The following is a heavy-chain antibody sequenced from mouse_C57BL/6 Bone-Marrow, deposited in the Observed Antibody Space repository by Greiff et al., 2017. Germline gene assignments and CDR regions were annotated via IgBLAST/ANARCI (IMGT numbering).Heavy chain of an antibody. CDR1: GYAFSSSW. Sequence: VQLQQSGPELVKPGASVKISCKASGYAFSSSWMNWVKQRPGKGLEWIGRIYPGDGDTNYNGTFKGKATLTADKSSSTAYMQLSSLTSEDSAVYFCARGGLLRRWGQGTTLTVSS. V-gene: IGHV1-82*01. J-gene: IGHJ2*01. CDR2: IYPGDGDT. D-gene: IGHD1-2*01. CDR3: ARGGLLRR.